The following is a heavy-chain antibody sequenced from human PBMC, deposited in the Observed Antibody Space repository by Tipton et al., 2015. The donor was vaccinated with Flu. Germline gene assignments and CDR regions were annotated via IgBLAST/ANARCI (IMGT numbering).Heavy chain of an antibody. CDR2: FYTTGST. CDR1: GGSISSYY. Sequence: TLSLTCTVSGGSISSYYWSWIRQPAGKGLEWIGRFYTTGSTNYSPSLKSRVTMSVDTSKNQFSLRLSSVTAADTAVYYCARAAGSPYYFDYWGQGTKVTVSS. J-gene: IGHJ4*02. CDR3: ARAAGSPYYFDY. D-gene: IGHD1-26*01. V-gene: IGHV4-4*07.